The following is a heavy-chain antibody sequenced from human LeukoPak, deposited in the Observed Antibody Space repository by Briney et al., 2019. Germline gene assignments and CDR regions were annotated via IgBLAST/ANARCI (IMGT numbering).Heavy chain of an antibody. CDR1: GRSFSGYY. V-gene: IGHV4-34*01. J-gene: IGHJ3*02. CDR3: AREGGGNNDAFDI. Sequence: SETLSLTGAVNGRSFSGYYWSWIGQPPGKGLEWIGEINHSGSTNYNPSLKSRVTILVDTSKNQFSLKLSSVTAADTAVYYCAREGGGNNDAFDIWGQGTMVTVSS. D-gene: IGHD4-23*01. CDR2: INHSGST.